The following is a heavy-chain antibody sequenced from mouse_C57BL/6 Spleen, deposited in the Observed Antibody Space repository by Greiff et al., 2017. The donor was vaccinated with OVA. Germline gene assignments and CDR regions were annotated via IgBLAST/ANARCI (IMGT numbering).Heavy chain of an antibody. D-gene: IGHD1-1*01. CDR2: IYWDDDK. CDR1: GFSLSTSGMG. Sequence: QVTLKECGPGILQSSQTLSLTCSFSGFSLSTSGMGVSWIRQPSGKGLEWLAHIYWDDDKRYNPSLKSRLTISKDTSRNQVFLKITSVDTADTATYYCARRVYYYGSSYLDYWGQGTSVTVSS. CDR3: ARRVYYYGSSYLDY. V-gene: IGHV8-12*01. J-gene: IGHJ4*01.